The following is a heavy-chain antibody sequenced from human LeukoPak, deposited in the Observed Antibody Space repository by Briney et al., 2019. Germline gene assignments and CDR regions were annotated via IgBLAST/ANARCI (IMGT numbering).Heavy chain of an antibody. CDR1: GLTFSSYS. V-gene: IGHV3-21*01. CDR3: ARGAGDQAFDY. CDR2: IGSSSSSI. Sequence: GGSLRLSCAASGLTFSSYSMNWVRQAPGKGLEWVSSIGSSSSSIYYADSVKGRFTISRDNAKNSLYLQMNSLRAEDTAVYYCARGAGDQAFDYWGQGTLVTVSS. J-gene: IGHJ4*02. D-gene: IGHD7-27*01.